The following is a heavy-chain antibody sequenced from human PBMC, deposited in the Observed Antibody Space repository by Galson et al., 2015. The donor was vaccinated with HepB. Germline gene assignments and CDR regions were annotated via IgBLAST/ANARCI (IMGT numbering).Heavy chain of an antibody. CDR2: IDPSDSYT. Sequence: QSGAEVKKPGESLRISCKGSGYSFTSYWISWVRQMPGKGLEWMGRIDPSDSYTNYSPSFQGHVTISVDKSISTAYLHWSILKSSDTAIYYCARHEAYSYGPWYYYYGMDVWGQATTVTVSS. CDR1: GYSFTSYW. J-gene: IGHJ6*02. D-gene: IGHD5-18*01. CDR3: ARHEAYSYGPWYYYYGMDV. V-gene: IGHV5-10-1*01.